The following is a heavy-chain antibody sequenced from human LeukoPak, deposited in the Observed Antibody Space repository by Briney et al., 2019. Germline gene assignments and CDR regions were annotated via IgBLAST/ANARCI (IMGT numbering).Heavy chain of an antibody. V-gene: IGHV4-39*01. D-gene: IGHD4-17*01. J-gene: IGHJ4*02. CDR2: IFYGGST. Sequence: SVTLSLTCTVFGGSISSSNDYWGWIRQPPGKGLEWIGSIFYGGSTNYNPSLKSRVTISVDMSKNQFSLKMRSVTATDTAVYYCARHIASGDYLNYWGQGTLVTVSS. CDR1: GGSISSSNDY. CDR3: ARHIASGDYLNY.